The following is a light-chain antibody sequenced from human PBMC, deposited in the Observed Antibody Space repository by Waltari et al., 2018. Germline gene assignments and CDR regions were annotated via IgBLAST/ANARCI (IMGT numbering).Light chain of an antibody. Sequence: QLVLTQSPSASASLGASVKLTCTLSSGHSSNIIAWLQQQPGAGPRYLMKVNSDGSHSKGAGIPVRFSGSSAGAGRDLTISSVQSDDEADYYWQTGGHGTWVVGGGTKLTVL. CDR1: SGHSSNI. CDR2: VNSDGSH. CDR3: QTGGHGTWV. J-gene: IGLJ3*02. V-gene: IGLV4-69*01.